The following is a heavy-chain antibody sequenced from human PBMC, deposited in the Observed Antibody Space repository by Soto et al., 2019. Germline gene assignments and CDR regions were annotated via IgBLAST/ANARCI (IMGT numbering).Heavy chain of an antibody. CDR1: GFSLTTDRVG. Sequence: QITLKESGPTLVKPTQTLTLTCTFSGFSLTTDRVGVGWIRQPPGEALEWLAVIYWDDTKTYRPSLESRLTITQDNSKNQAALTMTNMDSVDTATYYCAHAYGGRSLYWGQGTLVTVSS. J-gene: IGHJ4*02. CDR3: AHAYGGRSLY. D-gene: IGHD1-26*01. CDR2: IYWDDTK. V-gene: IGHV2-5*02.